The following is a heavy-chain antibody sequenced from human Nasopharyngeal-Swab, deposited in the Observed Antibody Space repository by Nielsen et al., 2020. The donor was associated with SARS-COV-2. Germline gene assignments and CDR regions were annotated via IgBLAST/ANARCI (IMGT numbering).Heavy chain of an antibody. CDR3: ARPYRYCSGGSCHSGGAFDI. D-gene: IGHD2-15*01. V-gene: IGHV4-39*01. CDR2: IYYSGST. Sequence: WIRQPPGKGLEWIGSIYYSGSTYYNPSLKSRVTISVDTSKNQFSLKLSSVTAADMAVYYCARPYRYCSGGSCHSGGAFDIWGQGTMVPSPQ. J-gene: IGHJ3*02.